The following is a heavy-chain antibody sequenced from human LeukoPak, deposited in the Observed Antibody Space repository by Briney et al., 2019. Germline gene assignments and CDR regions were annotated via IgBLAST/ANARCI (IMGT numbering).Heavy chain of an antibody. CDR1: GFTFSSYA. CDR2: ISGSGGST. J-gene: IGHJ6*02. D-gene: IGHD6-13*01. CDR3: ARDLYSNSWQRFPGDYYYYGMGV. Sequence: GGSLRLSCAASGFTFSSYAMSRVRQAPGKGLEWVSAISGSGGSTYYADSVKGRFTISRDNSKNTLYLQMNSLRAEDTAVYYCARDLYSNSWQRFPGDYYYYGMGVWGQGTTVTVSS. V-gene: IGHV3-23*01.